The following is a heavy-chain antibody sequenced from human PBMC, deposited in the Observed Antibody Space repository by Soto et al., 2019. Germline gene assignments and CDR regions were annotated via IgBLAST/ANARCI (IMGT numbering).Heavy chain of an antibody. CDR3: ARSRNGAVPDSINF. CDR2: ISRDGSSK. Sequence: WGSLILSCAASGFTFSRYAMHWVRQAPGEGLEWVAVISRDGSSKYYGDSVKCRFTVSRDNSNNTLYLSMTSLRPDDTAVFYCARSRNGAVPDSINFWGQGTLVTVSS. V-gene: IGHV3-30-3*01. CDR1: GFTFSRYA. D-gene: IGHD2-8*01. J-gene: IGHJ4*02.